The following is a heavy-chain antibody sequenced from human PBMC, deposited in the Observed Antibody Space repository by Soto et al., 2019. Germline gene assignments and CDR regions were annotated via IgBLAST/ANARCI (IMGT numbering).Heavy chain of an antibody. CDR3: ARCDYGDYFDYYYYGMDV. CDR1: GGSISSSNW. V-gene: IGHV4-4*02. Sequence: QVQLQESGPGLVKPSGTLSLTCAVSGGSISSSNWWSWVRQPPGKGLEWIGEIYHSGSTNYNPSXKSRATISVXTXXXQXXLRLSSVTAAATAVYYCARCDYGDYFDYYYYGMDVWGQGTTVTVSS. CDR2: IYHSGST. D-gene: IGHD4-17*01. J-gene: IGHJ6*02.